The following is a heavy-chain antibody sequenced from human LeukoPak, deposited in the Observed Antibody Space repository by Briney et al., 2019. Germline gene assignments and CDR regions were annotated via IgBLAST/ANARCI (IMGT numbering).Heavy chain of an antibody. CDR1: RFTFSSYS. CDR2: ITSSSTYT. D-gene: IGHD3-10*02. J-gene: IGHJ6*04. CDR3: AELGITMIGGV. V-gene: IGHV3-21*01. Sequence: KPGGSLRPSCAASRFTFSSYSMNWVRQAPGKGLEWVSSITSSSTYTFYADSVKGRFTISRDNARNSLYLQMNSLRAEDTAVYYCAELGITMIGGVWGKGTTVTISS.